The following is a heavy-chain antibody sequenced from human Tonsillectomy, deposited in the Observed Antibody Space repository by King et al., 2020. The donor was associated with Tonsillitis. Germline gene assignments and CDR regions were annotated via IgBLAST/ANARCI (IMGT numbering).Heavy chain of an antibody. CDR3: ARDLHPTVTTHYYHYAMDV. J-gene: IGHJ6*02. V-gene: IGHV1-18*04. D-gene: IGHD4-11*01. Sequence: QLVQSGAEVKKPGASVKVSCKASGYTFTSYGITWVRQAPGQGLEWMGWISAYNGNTNYAQKLQGRVTMTTDTSTSTAYMELRSLRSDDTAVYYCARDLHPTVTTHYYHYAMDVWGQGTTVTVSS. CDR1: GYTFTSYG. CDR2: ISAYNGNT.